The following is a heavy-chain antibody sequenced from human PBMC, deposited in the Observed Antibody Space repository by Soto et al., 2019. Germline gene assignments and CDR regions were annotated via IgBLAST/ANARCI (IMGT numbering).Heavy chain of an antibody. V-gene: IGHV1-2*02. Sequence: ATVKVSCKASGYTFTGYYMHWVRQAPGQGLEWMGWINPNSGGKNYAQKFQGRVTMTRDTSISTAYMELSRLRSDDTAGYYCARVSRAEYSSSPYYFDYWGQGTLVTVSS. J-gene: IGHJ4*02. D-gene: IGHD6-6*01. CDR1: GYTFTGYY. CDR2: INPNSGGK. CDR3: ARVSRAEYSSSPYYFDY.